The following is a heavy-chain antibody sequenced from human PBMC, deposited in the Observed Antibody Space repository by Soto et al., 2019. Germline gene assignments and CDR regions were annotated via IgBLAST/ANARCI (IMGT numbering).Heavy chain of an antibody. Sequence: EVQLVESGGGLVKPRGSLRLSCAASGVTFTRYSMNWVRQAPGKWLEWVSSISSTTNYIYYADSMTCRFTVSRDNATNSVSLEMNSLSAEDTAVYYCARESEDLTSNFDYWGQGTLVTVSS. CDR3: ARESEDLTSNFDY. J-gene: IGHJ4*02. CDR1: GVTFTRYS. CDR2: ISSTTNYI. V-gene: IGHV3-21*01.